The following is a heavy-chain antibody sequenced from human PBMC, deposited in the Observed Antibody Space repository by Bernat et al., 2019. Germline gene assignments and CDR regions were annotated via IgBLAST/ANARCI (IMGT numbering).Heavy chain of an antibody. V-gene: IGHV4-39*01. Sequence: QLQLQESGPGLVKPSETLSLTCTVSGGSISSSSYYWGWLRQPPGKGREWIGSIYYSGRTYYNPTLKRRVTISVDTSRNQVSLKLSSVTAADTAVYYCARYGITIFGVVSPFDYWGQGTLVTVSS. J-gene: IGHJ4*02. CDR2: IYYSGRT. CDR1: GGSISSSSYY. D-gene: IGHD3-3*01. CDR3: ARYGITIFGVVSPFDY.